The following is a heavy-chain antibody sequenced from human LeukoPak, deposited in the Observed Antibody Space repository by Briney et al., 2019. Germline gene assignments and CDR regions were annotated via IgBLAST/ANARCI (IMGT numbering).Heavy chain of an antibody. CDR3: ARDQYSGYDRDYYYYMDV. D-gene: IGHD5-12*01. CDR1: GFTFSSYW. J-gene: IGHJ6*03. CDR2: IKQDGSEK. Sequence: GGSLRLSCAASGFTFSSYWMSWVRQAPGKGLEWVANIKQDGSEKYYVDSVKGRFTISRDNAKNSLYLQMNSLRAEDTAVYYCARDQYSGYDRDYYYYMDVGGKGPTVTVSS. V-gene: IGHV3-7*01.